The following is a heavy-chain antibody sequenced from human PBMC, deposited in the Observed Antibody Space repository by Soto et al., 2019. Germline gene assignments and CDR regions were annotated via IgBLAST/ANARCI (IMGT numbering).Heavy chain of an antibody. CDR2: IIPIFGTA. J-gene: IGHJ5*02. D-gene: IGHD6-13*01. CDR1: GGTFSSYA. CDR3: ARDRGSYNWFDP. Sequence: SVKVSCKASGGTFSSYAISWVRQAPGQGLEWVGGIIPIFGTANYAQKFQGRVTITADESTSTAYMELSSLRSEDTAVYYCARDRGSYNWFDPWGQGTLVTVSS. V-gene: IGHV1-69*13.